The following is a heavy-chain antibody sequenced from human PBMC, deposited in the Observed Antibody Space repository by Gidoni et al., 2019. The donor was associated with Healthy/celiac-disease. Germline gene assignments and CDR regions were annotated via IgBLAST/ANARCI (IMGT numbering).Heavy chain of an antibody. V-gene: IGHV4-4*02. CDR1: GGSISSSNW. CDR2: IYHSGST. CDR3: ASRGATVYYYYMDV. D-gene: IGHD4-4*01. J-gene: IGHJ6*03. Sequence: QVQLQESGPGLVQPSGTRSPTCAVHGGSISSSNWWSWVRQPPGKGLEWSGEIYHSGSTNYNPSLKSRVTISVDKSKNQFSLKLSSVTAADTAVYYCASRGATVYYYYMDVWGKGTTVTVSS.